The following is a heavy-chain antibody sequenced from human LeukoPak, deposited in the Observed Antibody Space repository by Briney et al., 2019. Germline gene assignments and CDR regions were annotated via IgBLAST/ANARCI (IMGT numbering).Heavy chain of an antibody. D-gene: IGHD3-10*01. CDR1: GGSISSSSYY. Sequence: SETLSLTCTVSGGSISSSSYYWGWIRQPPGKGLEWIGSIYYSGSTYYNPSLKSRVTISIDMSKKQLCLKVNSVTAADTAVYYCAMLWFGESTSLYYFDYWGQGTLVTVSS. V-gene: IGHV4-39*01. CDR3: AMLWFGESTSLYYFDY. J-gene: IGHJ4*02. CDR2: IYYSGST.